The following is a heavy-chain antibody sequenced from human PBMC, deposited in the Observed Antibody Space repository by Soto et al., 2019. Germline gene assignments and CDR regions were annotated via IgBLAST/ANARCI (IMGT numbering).Heavy chain of an antibody. D-gene: IGHD3-10*01. CDR3: AKFKAGTYEKYHFDY. CDR2: ITDDGVGT. J-gene: IGHJ4*02. Sequence: EVQLLESGGGLVQPGGSLRLSCAASGFTCSGYAMSWVRQASGKGLEWVAGITDDGVGTYYADSVKGRFSISRDNSKNTLYLQMNGLRAEHTALYYCAKFKAGTYEKYHFDYWGQGTLVTVSS. CDR1: GFTCSGYA. V-gene: IGHV3-23*01.